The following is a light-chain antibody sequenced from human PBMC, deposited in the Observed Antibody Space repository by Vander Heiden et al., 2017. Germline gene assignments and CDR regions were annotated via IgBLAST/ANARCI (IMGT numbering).Light chain of an antibody. V-gene: IGKV3-15*01. CDR3: HQYDDWPQT. CDR2: AAS. Sequence: ELVLPQSPPPLSVSPGERATLCCRASPSIHVKLAWYQQRPGQAPRLLISAASTRAPGTPARCSGSGSGTEFTLTSSSLQSEDFALYFRHQYDDWPQTFGQGTKVDIK. J-gene: IGKJ1*01. CDR1: PSIHVK.